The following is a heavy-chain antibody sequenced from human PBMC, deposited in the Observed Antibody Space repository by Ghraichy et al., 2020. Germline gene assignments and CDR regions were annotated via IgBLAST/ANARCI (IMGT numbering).Heavy chain of an antibody. J-gene: IGHJ6*03. D-gene: IGHD4-23*01. CDR3: AQGGPFHGGNSYYYYMDV. V-gene: IGHV3-23*01. CDR1: GFTFSAYA. CDR2: IIGSGDTT. Sequence: GGSLRLSCAASGFTFSAYAMSWVRQAPGKGLDWVSGIIGSGDTTYYSGSVKGRFTISRDNSKNILYLQMSSLRADDTAVYYCAQGGPFHGGNSYYYYMDVWGKGTTVTVSS.